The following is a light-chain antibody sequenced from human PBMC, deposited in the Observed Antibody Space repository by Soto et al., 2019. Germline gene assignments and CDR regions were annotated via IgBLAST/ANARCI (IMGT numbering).Light chain of an antibody. V-gene: IGLV2-14*01. Sequence: QSALTQPASVSGSPGQSIIISCIGTSSDVGGYNYVSWYQQHPGEAPKLLIYDVTNRPSGVSNRFSGSKSGNTASLAISGLQAEDEADYYCGSHTRSAPVVFGGGTKLTVL. CDR2: DVT. J-gene: IGLJ2*01. CDR1: SSDVGGYNY. CDR3: GSHTRSAPVV.